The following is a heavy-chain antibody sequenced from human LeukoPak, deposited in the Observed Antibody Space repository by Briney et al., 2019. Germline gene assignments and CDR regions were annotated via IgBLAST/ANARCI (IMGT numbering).Heavy chain of an antibody. CDR3: ARGRSATPYDY. V-gene: IGHV4-59*12. J-gene: IGHJ4*02. Sequence: SETLSLTCTVSGGSISSYYWSWIRQPPGKGLEWIGYIYYSGSTNYNPSLKSRVTMSVDTSKNQFSLKLSSVTAADTAVYYCARGRSATPYDYWGQGTLVTVSS. CDR1: GGSISSYY. D-gene: IGHD1-26*01. CDR2: IYYSGST.